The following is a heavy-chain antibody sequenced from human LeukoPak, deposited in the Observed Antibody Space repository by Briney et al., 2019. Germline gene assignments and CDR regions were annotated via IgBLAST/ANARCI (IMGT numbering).Heavy chain of an antibody. CDR2: IKEDGSQK. Sequence: GGSLRLSCAASRFTFSSSWMAWVRQAPGKGREWVATIKEDGSQKYYVDFVKGRFTISRDNAKNSLFLQMNSLRVEDTAVYFCVRNLAYDSFDIWGQGTMVTVSS. J-gene: IGHJ3*02. CDR3: VRNLAYDSFDI. V-gene: IGHV3-7*01. CDR1: RFTFSSSW. D-gene: IGHD3-16*01.